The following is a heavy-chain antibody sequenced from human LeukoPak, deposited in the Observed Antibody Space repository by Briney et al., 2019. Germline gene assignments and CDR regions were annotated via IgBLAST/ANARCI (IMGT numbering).Heavy chain of an antibody. Sequence: GGSLRLSCAASGFSFSSYGMHWVRQAPGKGLEWVAFLRYDGNNRYYTDSVKGRFTNSRDNSKNTLFLQMNSLRAEDTGVYYCAKVVATDYYMDVWGKGTTVTVSS. CDR2: LRYDGNNR. CDR1: GFSFSSYG. D-gene: IGHD2-15*01. CDR3: AKVVATDYYMDV. J-gene: IGHJ6*03. V-gene: IGHV3-30*02.